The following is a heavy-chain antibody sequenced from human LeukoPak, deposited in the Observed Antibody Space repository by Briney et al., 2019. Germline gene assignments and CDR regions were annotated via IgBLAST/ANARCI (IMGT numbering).Heavy chain of an antibody. CDR1: GGSISSSSYY. CDR3: ARERYNWNKSGWFDP. D-gene: IGHD1/OR15-1a*01. CDR2: IYYSGST. J-gene: IGHJ5*02. V-gene: IGHV4-39*07. Sequence: SETLSLTCTVSGGSISSSSYYWGWIRQPPGKGLEWIGSIYYSGSTYYNPSLKSRVTISVDTSKNQFSLKLSSVTAADTAVYYCARERYNWNKSGWFDPWGQGTLVTVSS.